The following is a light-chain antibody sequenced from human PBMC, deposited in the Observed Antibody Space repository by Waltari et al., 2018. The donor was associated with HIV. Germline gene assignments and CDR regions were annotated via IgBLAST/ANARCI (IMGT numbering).Light chain of an antibody. CDR2: NNN. Sequence: QSVLTQPPSASGTPGQRVTFTCSGSGPTLGSTPVDWSQKLPGTAPRLLIYNNNQRPSGVPDRFSGSKSGTSASLAISGLQSEDEADYYCAAWDDSLNGHVLFGGGTKLTVL. J-gene: IGLJ2*01. V-gene: IGLV1-44*01. CDR3: AAWDDSLNGHVL. CDR1: GPTLGSTP.